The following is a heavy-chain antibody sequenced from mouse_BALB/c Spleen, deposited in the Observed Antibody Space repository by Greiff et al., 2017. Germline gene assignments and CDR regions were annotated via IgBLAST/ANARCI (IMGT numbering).Heavy chain of an antibody. Sequence: EVKLVESGPGLVKPSQSLSLTCSVTGYSITSGYYWNWIRQFPGNKLEWMGYISYDGSNNYNPSLKNRISITRDTSKNQFFLKLNSVTTEDTATYYCARGETYGRFVYWGQGTTLTVSS. CDR1: GYSITSGYY. D-gene: IGHD1-1*01. CDR3: ARGETYGRFVY. CDR2: ISYDGSN. V-gene: IGHV3-6*02. J-gene: IGHJ2*01.